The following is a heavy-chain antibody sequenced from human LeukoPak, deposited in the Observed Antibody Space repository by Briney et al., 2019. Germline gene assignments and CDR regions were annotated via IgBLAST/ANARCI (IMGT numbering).Heavy chain of an antibody. CDR2: IYPGDSDT. CDR1: GYSFTSYW. J-gene: IGHJ4*02. D-gene: IGHD6-13*01. V-gene: IGHV5-51*01. CDR3: ARHPPQAEREQQLVPFFDY. Sequence: GESLKISCKGSGYSFTSYWIGWVRQMPGKGLEWMGIIYPGDSDTRYSPSFQGQVTISADKSISTAYLQWSSLKASDTAMYYCARHPPQAEREQQLVPFFDYWGQGTLVTVSS.